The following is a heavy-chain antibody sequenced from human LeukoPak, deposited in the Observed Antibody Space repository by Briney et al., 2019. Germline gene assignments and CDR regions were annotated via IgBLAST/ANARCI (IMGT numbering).Heavy chain of an antibody. CDR1: GGSISSRNW. CDR3: AQKNLETRRDAFDI. V-gene: IGHV4-4*02. Sequence: SETLSLTCAVSGGSISSRNWWTWVRQPPGKGLEWIGEIYHSGSTNYNPSLKSRVTISVDKSKNQFSLKLSSVTAADTALYYWAQKNLETRRDAFDIWGQGTMVTVSS. J-gene: IGHJ3*02. CDR2: IYHSGST.